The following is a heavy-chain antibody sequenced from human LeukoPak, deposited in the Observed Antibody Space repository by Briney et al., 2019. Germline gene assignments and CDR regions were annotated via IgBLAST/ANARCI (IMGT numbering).Heavy chain of an antibody. CDR2: IYPGDSDT. D-gene: IGHD6-13*01. V-gene: IGHV5-51*01. Sequence: GESLKISCKGSGYSFTSYWIGWVRQTPGKGLEWMGIIYPGDSDTRYSPSFQGQVTISADKSISTAYPQWSSLKASDTAMYYCARSSWYESNWFDPWGQGTLVTVSS. CDR3: ARSSWYESNWFDP. CDR1: GYSFTSYW. J-gene: IGHJ5*02.